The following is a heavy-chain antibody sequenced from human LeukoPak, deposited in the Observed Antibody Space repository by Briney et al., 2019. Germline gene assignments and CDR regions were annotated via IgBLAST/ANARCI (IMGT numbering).Heavy chain of an antibody. V-gene: IGHV4-34*01. Sequence: SETLSLTCAVYGGSFSGYYWSWLRQPPGKGGEWIGEINHSGSTNYNPSLKSRVTISVDTSKNQFSLKLRSVTDADTAVYYCARGYYVTTLDYWGQGTLVTVSS. CDR2: INHSGST. CDR1: GGSFSGYY. D-gene: IGHD4-11*01. CDR3: ARGYYVTTLDY. J-gene: IGHJ4*02.